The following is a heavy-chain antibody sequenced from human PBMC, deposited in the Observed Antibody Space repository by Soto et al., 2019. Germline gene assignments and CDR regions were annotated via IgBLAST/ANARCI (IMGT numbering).Heavy chain of an antibody. CDR3: ARVASEEYSGSYHFDY. D-gene: IGHD1-26*01. Sequence: PSETLSLTCTVSGGSISSGGYYWSWIRQHPGKGLEWIGYIYYSGSTYYNPSLKSRVTISVDTSKNQFSLKLSSVTAADTAVYYCARVASEEYSGSYHFDYWGQGTLVTVSS. J-gene: IGHJ4*02. CDR1: GGSISSGGYY. V-gene: IGHV4-31*03. CDR2: IYYSGST.